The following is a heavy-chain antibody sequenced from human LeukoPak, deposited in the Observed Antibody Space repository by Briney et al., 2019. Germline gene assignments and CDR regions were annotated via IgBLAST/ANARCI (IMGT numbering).Heavy chain of an antibody. V-gene: IGHV4-38-2*02. CDR3: ATVRATHYGDWFFDY. CDR2: VDPSGNT. J-gene: IGHJ4*02. D-gene: IGHD4-17*01. CDR1: AYSVTSDYF. Sequence: PSETLSLTCTVSAYSVTSDYFWGWIRQPPGKGLEWIGSVDPSGNTYYNPSLKSRATISLDTSKKDFSLKLTSVTAADRAIYYCATVRATHYGDWFFDYWGQGTLVTVSS.